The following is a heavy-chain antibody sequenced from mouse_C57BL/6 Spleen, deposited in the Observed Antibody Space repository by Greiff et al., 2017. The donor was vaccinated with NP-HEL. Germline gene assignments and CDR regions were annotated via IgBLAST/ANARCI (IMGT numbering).Heavy chain of an antibody. CDR1: GYTFTSYW. J-gene: IGHJ2*01. CDR2: IDPSDSYT. D-gene: IGHD2-4*01. Sequence: QVQLQQPGAELVRPGTSVKLSCKASGYTFTSYWMHWVKQRPGQGLEWIGVIDPSDSYTNYNQKFKGKATLTVDTSSSTAYMQLSSLTSEDSAVYYGARGGLRRGGYYFDYWGQGTTLTVSS. V-gene: IGHV1-59*01. CDR3: ARGGLRRGGYYFDY.